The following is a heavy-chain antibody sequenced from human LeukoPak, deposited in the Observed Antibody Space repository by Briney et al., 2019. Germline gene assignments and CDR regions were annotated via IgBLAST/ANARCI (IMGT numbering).Heavy chain of an antibody. CDR1: GFTFSSYW. CDR3: ARSSAGSWYVWFDY. CDR2: IKQDGSEK. J-gene: IGHJ4*02. V-gene: IGHV3-7*01. D-gene: IGHD6-13*01. Sequence: GGSLRLSCAASGFTFSSYWMSWVRQAPGKGVEWVANIKQDGSEKYYVDSVKGRFTISRDNAKNSLYLQMNSLRAEDTAVYYCARSSAGSWYVWFDYWGQGTLVTVSS.